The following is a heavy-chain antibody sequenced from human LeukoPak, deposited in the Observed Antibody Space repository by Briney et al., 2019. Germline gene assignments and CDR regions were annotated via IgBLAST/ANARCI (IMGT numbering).Heavy chain of an antibody. V-gene: IGHV3-66*01. CDR2: ISSGGSP. CDR3: TRDRIGALGHFDY. CDR1: GFTVSSNY. Sequence: GGSLRLSCEASGFTVSSNYMSWVRQAPGKGLEWVSVISSGGSPSYADSVKGRFTISRDNSKNTLYLQMNSLRAEDTAVYYCTRDRIGALGHFDYWGQGTLVTVSS. D-gene: IGHD3-10*01. J-gene: IGHJ4*02.